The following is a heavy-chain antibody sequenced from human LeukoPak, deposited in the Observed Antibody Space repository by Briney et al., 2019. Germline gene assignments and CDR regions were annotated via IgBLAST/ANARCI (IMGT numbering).Heavy chain of an antibody. CDR2: IRYDGTNK. J-gene: IGHJ4*02. V-gene: IGHV3-30*02. D-gene: IGHD5-12*01. CDR1: GFTFSSYG. CDR3: AKDYFRGYSGYDLFDY. Sequence: GGSLRLSCAASGFTFSSYGMHWVRQAPGKGLEWVAFIRYDGTNKYYADSVKGRFTISRDNSKNMLYLQMNSLRAEDTAVYYCAKDYFRGYSGYDLFDYWGQGTLVTVSS.